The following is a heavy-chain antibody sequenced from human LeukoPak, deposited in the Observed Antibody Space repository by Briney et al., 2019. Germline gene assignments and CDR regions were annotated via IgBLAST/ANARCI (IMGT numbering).Heavy chain of an antibody. CDR1: GFTFSSYG. CDR3: ARDYGSGSYHDFDY. D-gene: IGHD3-10*01. CDR2: IWYDGSNK. J-gene: IGHJ4*02. Sequence: PGGSLRLSCAASGFTFSSYGMHWVRQAPGKGLEWVAVIWYDGSNKYYADSVKGRFTISRDNSKNTLYLQMNSLRAEDTAVYYCARDYGSGSYHDFDYWGQGTLVTVSS. V-gene: IGHV3-33*01.